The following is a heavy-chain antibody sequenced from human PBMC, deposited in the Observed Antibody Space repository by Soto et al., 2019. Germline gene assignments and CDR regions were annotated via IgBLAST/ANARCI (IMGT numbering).Heavy chain of an antibody. V-gene: IGHV1-69*01. D-gene: IGHD4-17*01. J-gene: IGHJ4*02. Sequence: QVQLVQSGAEVKKPGSSVKVSCKASGGTFSSYAISWVRQAPGQGLEWMGGIIPIFGTANYAQKFQGRVTITADESTSTDYMELSSLRSEDTAVYYCASAWVTTTHYYFDYWGQGTLVTVSS. CDR1: GGTFSSYA. CDR2: IIPIFGTA. CDR3: ASAWVTTTHYYFDY.